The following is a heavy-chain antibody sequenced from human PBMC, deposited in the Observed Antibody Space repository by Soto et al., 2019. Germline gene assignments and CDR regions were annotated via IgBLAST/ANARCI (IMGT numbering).Heavy chain of an antibody. D-gene: IGHD4-4*01. CDR2: ISYDGSNK. CDR3: AKTVDSRYYYYYYGMDV. Sequence: GGSLRLSCAASGFTFSSYGMHWVRQAPGKGLEWVAVISYDGSNKYYADSVKGRFTISRDNSKNTLYLQMNSLRAEDTAVYYCAKTVDSRYYYYYYGMDVWGQGTTVTVSS. J-gene: IGHJ6*02. CDR1: GFTFSSYG. V-gene: IGHV3-30*18.